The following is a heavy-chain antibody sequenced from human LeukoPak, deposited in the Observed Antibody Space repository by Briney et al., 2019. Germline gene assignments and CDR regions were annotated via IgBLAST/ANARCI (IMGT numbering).Heavy chain of an antibody. V-gene: IGHV4-34*01. D-gene: IGHD5-18*01. CDR2: INHSGST. J-gene: IGHJ6*03. Sequence: SETLSLTCAVYGGSFSGYYWSWIRQPPGKGLEWIGEINHSGSTNYNPSLKSRVTISVDTSKNQFSLKLSSVTAADTAVYYCARAPTPDTAMAPPHYYMDVWGKGTTVTVSS. CDR1: GGSFSGYY. CDR3: ARAPTPDTAMAPPHYYMDV.